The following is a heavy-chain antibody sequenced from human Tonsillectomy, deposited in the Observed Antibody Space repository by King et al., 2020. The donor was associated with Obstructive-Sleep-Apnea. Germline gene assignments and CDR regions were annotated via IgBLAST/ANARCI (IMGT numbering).Heavy chain of an antibody. CDR3: ARGYYDSSGYYYGADY. J-gene: IGHJ4*02. V-gene: IGHV3-33*01. CDR2: IWYGGRNK. Sequence: VQLVESGGGVVQPGRFLRLSCAASGFTFSSYGRHWVRQAPGKGLEVVAVIWYGGRNKYYGDSVKGLFTISRDNSKNTLYLQMNSLRAEDTAVYYCARGYYDSSGYYYGADYWGQGTLVTVSS. CDR1: GFTFSSYG. D-gene: IGHD3-22*01.